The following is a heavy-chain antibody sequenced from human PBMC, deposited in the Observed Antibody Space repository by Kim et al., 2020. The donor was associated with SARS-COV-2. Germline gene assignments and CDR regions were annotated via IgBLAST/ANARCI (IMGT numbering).Heavy chain of an antibody. D-gene: IGHD6-13*01. J-gene: IGHJ4*02. CDR3: AKPRYTSWYHFDY. Sequence: GGSLRLSCAASGFTFNNYPMSWVRQAPGEGLEWVSAISGSGDSSYYADSVRGRFTISRDNSKNTLYLQMNSLRTDDTAIYYCAKPRYTSWYHFDYWGQGTLVTVSS. CDR1: GFTFNNYP. CDR2: ISGSGDSS. V-gene: IGHV3-23*01.